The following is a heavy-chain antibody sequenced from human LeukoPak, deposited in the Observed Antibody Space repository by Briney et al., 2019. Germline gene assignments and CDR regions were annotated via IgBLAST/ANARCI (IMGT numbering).Heavy chain of an antibody. CDR1: RFTFSSYW. CDR2: INKDGSEK. J-gene: IGHJ4*02. D-gene: IGHD2-15*01. CDR3: ARRYCSGGSCYSVDY. V-gene: IGHV3-7*01. Sequence: PGGSLRLSCVASRFTFSSYWMSWVRQAPGKGLEWVANINKDGSEKYCLDSVKGRFTISRDNAMDSLYLQMNSLRAEDTAVYYCARRYCSGGSCYSVDYWGQGTLVTVSS.